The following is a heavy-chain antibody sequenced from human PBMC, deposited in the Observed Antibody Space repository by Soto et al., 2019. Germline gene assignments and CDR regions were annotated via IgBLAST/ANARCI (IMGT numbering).Heavy chain of an antibody. D-gene: IGHD3-3*01. CDR2: IYYSGST. CDR3: ARMGVVIRPIFNY. V-gene: IGHV4-39*01. Sequence: QLQLQESGPRLVKPSETLSLTCTVSGGSISSSSYYWGWIRQPPGKGLEWIGTIYYSGSTYYNPSLKSRVTISADTSKNPCSLKLSSVTAADTAVYYCARMGVVIRPIFNYWSQGTLVTVSS. J-gene: IGHJ4*02. CDR1: GGSISSSSYY.